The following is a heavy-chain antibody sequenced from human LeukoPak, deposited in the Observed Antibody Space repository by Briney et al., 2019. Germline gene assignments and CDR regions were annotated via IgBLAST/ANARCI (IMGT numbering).Heavy chain of an antibody. CDR2: IRYDGSNK. Sequence: GGSQRLSCAASGFTFSSYGMHWVRQAPGKGLEWVAFIRYDGSNKYYADSVKGRFTISRDNSKNTLYLQMNSLRAEDTAVYYCAKGKGVRVLRLGAFDIWGQGTMVTVSS. CDR3: AKGKGVRVLRLGAFDI. J-gene: IGHJ3*02. V-gene: IGHV3-30*02. D-gene: IGHD2/OR15-2a*01. CDR1: GFTFSSYG.